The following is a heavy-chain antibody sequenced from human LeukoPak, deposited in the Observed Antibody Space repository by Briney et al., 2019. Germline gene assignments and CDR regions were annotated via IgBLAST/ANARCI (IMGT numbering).Heavy chain of an antibody. J-gene: IGHJ4*02. CDR3: ATYSDPPGYFDY. V-gene: IGHV3-30*02. Sequence: GGSLRLSCAASGFTFSSYGMHWVRQAPGKGLEWVAFIRYDGSNKYYADSVKGRFTISRDNSKNTLFLQMNSLRAEDTAVYYCATYSDPPGYFDYWGQGTLVTVSS. D-gene: IGHD2-15*01. CDR1: GFTFSSYG. CDR2: IRYDGSNK.